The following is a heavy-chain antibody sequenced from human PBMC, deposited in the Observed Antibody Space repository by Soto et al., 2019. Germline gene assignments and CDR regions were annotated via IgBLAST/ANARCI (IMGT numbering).Heavy chain of an antibody. J-gene: IGHJ3*02. V-gene: IGHV1-46*03. Sequence: VKVSCKASGYTFTSYYMHWVRQAPGQGLEWMGIINPSGGSTSYAQKFQGRVTMTRDTSTSTVYMELSSLRSEDTAVYYCARGPILRYFDWLLDRGPFDIWGQGTMVTVSS. D-gene: IGHD3-9*01. CDR1: GYTFTSYY. CDR3: ARGPILRYFDWLLDRGPFDI. CDR2: INPSGGST.